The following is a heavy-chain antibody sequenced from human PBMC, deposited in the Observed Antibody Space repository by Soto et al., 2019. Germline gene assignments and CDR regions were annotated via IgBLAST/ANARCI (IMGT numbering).Heavy chain of an antibody. V-gene: IGHV3-74*01. CDR2: INSDGSST. D-gene: IGHD6-19*01. J-gene: IGHJ4*02. CDR1: GFTFSSYW. CDR3: VRGEGGWETY. Sequence: EVQLMESGGGLVQPGGSLRLSCAASGFTFSSYWMHWVRQAPGKGLVWVSRINSDGSSTTYADSVKGRFTISRDNAKNTLYLQMNSLRAEDTAAYYCVRGEGGWETYWGQGTLVTVSS.